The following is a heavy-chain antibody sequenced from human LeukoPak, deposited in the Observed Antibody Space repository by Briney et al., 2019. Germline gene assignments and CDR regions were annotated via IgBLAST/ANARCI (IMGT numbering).Heavy chain of an antibody. J-gene: IGHJ4*02. CDR3: ARDSGYGSSEY. V-gene: IGHV4-30-4*08. CDR1: GVSISSGDYY. Sequence: SENLSLTCTVSGVSISSGDYYWSWIRQPPGKGLEWIGYIYYSGSTYYNPSLKSRVTISVDTSKNQFSLKLSSVTAADTAVYYCARDSGYGSSEYWGQGTLVTVSS. CDR2: IYYSGST. D-gene: IGHD5-12*01.